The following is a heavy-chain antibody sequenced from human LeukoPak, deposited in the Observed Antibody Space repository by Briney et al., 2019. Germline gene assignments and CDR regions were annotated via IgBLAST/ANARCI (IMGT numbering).Heavy chain of an antibody. CDR2: IFGSGGSP. Sequence: GGSLRLSCEASGFTFGSYAMYWVRQAPGKGLEWVAGIFGSGGSPHYTDSVKGRFTISRDNSQNTVYLHINSLRAEDTAVYYCGKTTVGYSSGQKPAWPVDYWGQGTLVTVSS. CDR3: GKTTVGYSSGQKPAWPVDY. CDR1: GFTFGSYA. V-gene: IGHV3-23*01. J-gene: IGHJ4*02. D-gene: IGHD5-18*01.